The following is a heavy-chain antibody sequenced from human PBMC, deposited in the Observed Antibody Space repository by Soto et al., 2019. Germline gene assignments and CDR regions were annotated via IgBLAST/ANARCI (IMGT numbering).Heavy chain of an antibody. D-gene: IGHD2-2*01. V-gene: IGHV5-51*01. Sequence: GASLKISCKGSGYTFTNYWIGWVRQMPGKGLEWMGIIYPGDSDTRYSPSFQGQVTISADKSISTAYLQWSSLKASDTAMYYCARMYCIIPSCPGGFAPRGQGTPVTVSS. J-gene: IGHJ5*02. CDR2: IYPGDSDT. CDR3: ARMYCIIPSCPGGFAP. CDR1: GYTFTNYW.